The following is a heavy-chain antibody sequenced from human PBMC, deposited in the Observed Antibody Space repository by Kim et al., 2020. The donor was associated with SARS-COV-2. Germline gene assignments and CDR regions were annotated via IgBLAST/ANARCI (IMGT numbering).Heavy chain of an antibody. CDR2: INHSGGT. D-gene: IGHD2-2*02. Sequence: SETLSLTCAVYGGSFSDYNWSWIRQPPGKGLEWIGEINHSGGTNLSPSLKSRLTISVDTSKSQFSLRLKSLTATDTAVYYCARGRAGVVPAPVLGLGPYYDYYAMDVLGRGTPV. V-gene: IGHV4-34*01. J-gene: IGHJ6*02. CDR3: ARGRAGVVPAPVLGLGPYYDYYAMDV. CDR1: GGSFSDYN.